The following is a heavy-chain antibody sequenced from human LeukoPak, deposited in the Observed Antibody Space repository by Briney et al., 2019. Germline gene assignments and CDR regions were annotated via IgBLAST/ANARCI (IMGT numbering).Heavy chain of an antibody. Sequence: PSETLSLTCAVYGGSFSGYYWSWIRQPPGKGLEWIGEINHSGSTNYNPSLKSRVAISVDTSKNQFSLKLSSVTAADTAVYYCARFYGGNSIRYFDLWGRGTLVTVSS. D-gene: IGHD4-23*01. V-gene: IGHV4-34*01. J-gene: IGHJ2*01. CDR2: INHSGST. CDR1: GGSFSGYY. CDR3: ARFYGGNSIRYFDL.